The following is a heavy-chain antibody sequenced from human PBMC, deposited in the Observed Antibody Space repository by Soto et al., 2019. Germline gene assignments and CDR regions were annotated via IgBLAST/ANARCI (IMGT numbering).Heavy chain of an antibody. CDR3: ARRERAAGTDWWFDP. J-gene: IGHJ5*02. V-gene: IGHV4-39*01. D-gene: IGHD6-13*01. Sequence: QLQLQESGPGLVKPSETLSLTCTVSGGSISSSSFHWGWIRQPPGKGLEWIGSIYSSGSTYYSPSLKXRXTXXVDTSKNQFSLKLSSVTAADTAVYYCARRERAAGTDWWFDPWGQGTLVTVSS. CDR1: GGSISSSSFH. CDR2: IYSSGST.